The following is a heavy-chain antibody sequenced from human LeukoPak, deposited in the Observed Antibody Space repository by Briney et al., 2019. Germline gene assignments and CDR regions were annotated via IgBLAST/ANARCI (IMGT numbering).Heavy chain of an antibody. V-gene: IGHV3-30*04. CDR2: ISYDGSNK. CDR1: GFTFSSCA. J-gene: IGHJ4*02. CDR3: ARAVDTAMVTKGFDY. Sequence: GRSLRLSCAASGFTFSSCAMHWVRQAPGKGLEWVAVISYDGSNKYYAGSVKGRFTISRDNSKNTLYLQMNSLRAEDTAVYYCARAVDTAMVTKGFDYWGQGTLVTVSS. D-gene: IGHD5-18*01.